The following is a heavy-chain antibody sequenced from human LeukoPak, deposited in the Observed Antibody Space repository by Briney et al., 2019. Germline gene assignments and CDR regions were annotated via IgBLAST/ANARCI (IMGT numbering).Heavy chain of an antibody. CDR1: GFPFRNHA. Sequence: GGSLRLSCAASGFPFRNHAMSWVRQPPGKGLEWVSAISNGNTYYAYSVRGRFIISRDDSKNMVYLQMNSLKVEDTARYYCVREAGYCASVCLKSNWFDPWGQGTLVTVSS. CDR2: ISNGNT. J-gene: IGHJ5*02. V-gene: IGHV3-23*01. CDR3: VREAGYCASVCLKSNWFDP. D-gene: IGHD2-21*02.